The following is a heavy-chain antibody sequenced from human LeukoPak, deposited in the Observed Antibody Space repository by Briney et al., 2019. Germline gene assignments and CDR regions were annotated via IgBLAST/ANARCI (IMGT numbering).Heavy chain of an antibody. J-gene: IGHJ4*02. Sequence: SETLSLTCTVSGGSISSGDYYWSWIRQPPGKGLEWIGYIYYSGSTYYNPSLKSRVTISVDTSKNQFSLKLSSVTAADTAVYYCARAGYYYDSSGYSEGYFDYWGQGTLVTVSS. CDR2: IYYSGST. CDR3: ARAGYYYDSSGYSEGYFDY. D-gene: IGHD3-22*01. CDR1: GGSISSGDYY. V-gene: IGHV4-30-4*01.